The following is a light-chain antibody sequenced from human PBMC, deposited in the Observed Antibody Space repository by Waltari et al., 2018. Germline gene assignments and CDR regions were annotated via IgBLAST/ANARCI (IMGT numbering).Light chain of an antibody. CDR1: SPNIGAGYD. CDR3: QSYDNSLSGRWV. V-gene: IGLV1-40*01. Sequence: QSVLTQPPSVSGAPGQRVTISCTWSSPNIGAGYDIHWYQQLPGAAPKLLIYANPNRPSGGPDRFSGSKSATSASLAITGLQAEDEADYYCQSYDNSLSGRWVFGGGTKLTVL. J-gene: IGLJ3*02. CDR2: ANP.